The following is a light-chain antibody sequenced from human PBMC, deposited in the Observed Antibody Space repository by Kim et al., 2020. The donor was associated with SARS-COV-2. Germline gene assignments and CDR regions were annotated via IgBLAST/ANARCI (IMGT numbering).Light chain of an antibody. CDR1: QSVWIK. CDR2: GAF. V-gene: IGKV3-15*01. Sequence: EIVMTQSPATLSVSPGESPTLSCRASQSVWIKLAWYQQKPGQAPRLLIYGAFSRATGIPARFSGSGSGTEFTLPISSLQSEDFAVYYCQQYNNWPLTFGGGTKLDI. CDR3: QQYNNWPLT. J-gene: IGKJ4*01.